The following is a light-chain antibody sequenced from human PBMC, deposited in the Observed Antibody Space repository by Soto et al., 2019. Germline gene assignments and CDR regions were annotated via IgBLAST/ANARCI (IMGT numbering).Light chain of an antibody. J-gene: IGKJ2*01. CDR3: QQYNSYLGS. Sequence: DIQMTQSPSTLSASVGDRVTITCRASQSVSSWLAWYQQKPGKAPKLLIYDASSLKGGVPSRFSGTGSGTEVTLTITSLQPDDFATYYCQQYNSYLGSFGQGTKLEIK. V-gene: IGKV1-5*01. CDR1: QSVSSW. CDR2: DAS.